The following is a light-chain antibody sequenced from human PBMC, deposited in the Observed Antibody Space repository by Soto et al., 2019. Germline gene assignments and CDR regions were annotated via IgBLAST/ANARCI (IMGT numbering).Light chain of an antibody. J-gene: IGLJ2*01. CDR2: DVS. CDR1: SSDVGGYNY. CDR3: SSYTSSSTLLV. V-gene: IGLV2-14*01. Sequence: QSALTHPASVSGSPGQSITISCTGTSSDVGGYNYVSWYQQHPGKAPKLMIYDVSNRPPGVSNRFSGSKSGNTASLTISGLQAEDEADYYCSSYTSSSTLLVFGGGTKLTVL.